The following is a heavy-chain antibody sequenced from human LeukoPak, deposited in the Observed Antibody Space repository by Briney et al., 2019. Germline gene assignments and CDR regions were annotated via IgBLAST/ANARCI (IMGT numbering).Heavy chain of an antibody. CDR1: GYSISSGYY. J-gene: IGHJ4*02. V-gene: IGHV4-38-2*02. CDR2: IYHSGNT. CDR3: ARGGGGSYPFDY. Sequence: PSETLSLTCTVSGYSISSGYYWGWIRQPPGKGLEWIGSIYHSGNTNYNPSLKSRVTMSVDTSKNQFSLKLSSVTAADTAVYYCARGGGGSYPFDYWGQGTLVTVSS. D-gene: IGHD1-26*01.